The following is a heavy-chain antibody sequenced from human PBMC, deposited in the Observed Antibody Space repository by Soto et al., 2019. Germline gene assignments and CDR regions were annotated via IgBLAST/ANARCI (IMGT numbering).Heavy chain of an antibody. D-gene: IGHD4-17*01. CDR3: AKALSTVTNPWTWFDP. CDR1: GFTFSSYA. CDR2: ISGSGGST. V-gene: IGHV3-23*01. J-gene: IGHJ5*02. Sequence: EVQLLESGGGLVQPGGSLRLSCAASGFTFSSYAMSWVRQAPGKGLEWVSAISGSGGSTYYADSVKGRFTISRDNSKNTLYLQMNSLRAEDTAVYYCAKALSTVTNPWTWFDPWGQGTLVTVSS.